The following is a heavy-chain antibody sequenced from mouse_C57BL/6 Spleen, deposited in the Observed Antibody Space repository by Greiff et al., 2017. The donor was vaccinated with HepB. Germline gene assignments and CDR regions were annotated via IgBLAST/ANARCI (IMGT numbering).Heavy chain of an antibody. CDR2: IDPSDSYT. Sequence: QVQLKQPGAELVMPGASVKLSCKASGYTFTSYWMHWVKQRPGQGLEWIGEIDPSDSYTNYNQKFKGKSTLTVDKSSSTAYMQLSSLTSEDSAVYYCARGGTYSDYWGQGTTLTVSS. CDR1: GYTFTSYW. V-gene: IGHV1-69*01. D-gene: IGHD3-3*01. CDR3: ARGGTYSDY. J-gene: IGHJ2*01.